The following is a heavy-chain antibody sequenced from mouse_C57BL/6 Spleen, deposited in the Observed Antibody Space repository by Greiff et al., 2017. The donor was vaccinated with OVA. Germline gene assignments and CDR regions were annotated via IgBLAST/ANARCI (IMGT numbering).Heavy chain of an antibody. CDR1: GFTFSSYA. Sequence: EVMLVESGGGLVKPGGSLKLSCAASGFTFSSYAMSWVRQTPEKRLEWVATISDGGSYTSYPDNVKGRFTISRDNAKNNLYLQMSHLKSEDTAMYYCARDPFYYGSSYWYFDVWGTGTTVTVSS. CDR2: ISDGGSYT. J-gene: IGHJ1*03. V-gene: IGHV5-4*01. CDR3: ARDPFYYGSSYWYFDV. D-gene: IGHD1-1*01.